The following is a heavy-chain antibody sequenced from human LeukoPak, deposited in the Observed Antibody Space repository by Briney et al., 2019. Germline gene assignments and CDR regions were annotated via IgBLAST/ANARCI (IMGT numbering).Heavy chain of an antibody. Sequence: GGSLRLSCAASGFTFSSYGMHWVRQAPGKGLEWVAFIRYDGSNKYYADSVEGRFTISRDNSKNTLYLQMNSLRAEDTAVYYCAKDRVMITFGGVIGLWGQGTLVTVSS. D-gene: IGHD3-16*01. CDR3: AKDRVMITFGGVIGL. V-gene: IGHV3-30*02. J-gene: IGHJ5*02. CDR1: GFTFSSYG. CDR2: IRYDGSNK.